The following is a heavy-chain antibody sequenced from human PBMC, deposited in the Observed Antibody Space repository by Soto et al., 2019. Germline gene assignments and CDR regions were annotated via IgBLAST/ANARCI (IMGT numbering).Heavy chain of an antibody. V-gene: IGHV3-23*01. CDR1: GFTFSDTP. D-gene: IGHD2-21*01. CDR2: ISSCGGTT. Sequence: GGSLRLSCAASGFTFSDTPMRWVRQAPGKGLEWVSAISSCGGTTYYADSVKGRLTISRDNSKKTRYLQMNSLRAEATAVDYCAKVVHTYYMDVWGKGTTVTVSS. J-gene: IGHJ6*03. CDR3: AKVVHTYYMDV.